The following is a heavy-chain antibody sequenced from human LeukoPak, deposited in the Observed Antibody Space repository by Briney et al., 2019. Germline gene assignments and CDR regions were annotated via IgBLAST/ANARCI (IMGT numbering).Heavy chain of an antibody. J-gene: IGHJ4*02. CDR3: AKDGGPYGSSWYYFDL. CDR2: ISGSGGSI. Sequence: GGPLRLSCAASGFTFSRYDMSWVRESPGKGLEWVSAISGSGGSIYYADSVRGRFTISRDNSKNTLYLQMNSLRAEDTGVYYCAKDGGPYGSSWYYFDLWGEGTLVTVSS. D-gene: IGHD6-13*01. V-gene: IGHV3-23*01. CDR1: GFTFSRYD.